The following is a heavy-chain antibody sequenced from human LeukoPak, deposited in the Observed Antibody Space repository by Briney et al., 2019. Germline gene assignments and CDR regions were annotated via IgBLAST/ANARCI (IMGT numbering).Heavy chain of an antibody. V-gene: IGHV1-69*05. CDR1: GGTFSSYA. CDR2: IIPIFGTA. CDR3: ARAPLAYYFDY. J-gene: IGHJ4*02. Sequence: SVKVSCKASGGTFSSYAISWVRQAPGQGLEWMGGIIPIFGTANYAQKFQGRVTMTRDTSTSTVYMELSSLRSEDTAVYYCARAPLAYYFDYWGQGTLVTVSS.